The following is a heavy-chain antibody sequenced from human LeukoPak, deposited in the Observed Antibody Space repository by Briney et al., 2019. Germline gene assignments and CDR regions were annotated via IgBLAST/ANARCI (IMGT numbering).Heavy chain of an antibody. J-gene: IGHJ3*01. V-gene: IGHV4-39*01. CDR2: IYYSGST. D-gene: IGHD3-10*01. CDR1: GGSINSGANY. CDR3: ANIHWFGDLSPS. Sequence: SETLSLTCTVSGGSINSGANYWAWISQPPGKGLEWIGTIYYSGSTYYNPSLNSRVTMSLDTSKNQFSLWLSSVTAADTAIYYCANIHWFGDLSPSWGQGTMVTVSS.